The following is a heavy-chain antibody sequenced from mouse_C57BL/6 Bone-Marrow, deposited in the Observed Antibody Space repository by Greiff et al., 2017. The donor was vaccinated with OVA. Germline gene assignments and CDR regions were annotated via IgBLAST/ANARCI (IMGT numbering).Heavy chain of an antibody. D-gene: IGHD4-1*01. CDR1: GFTFSSYA. CDR2: ISDGGSYT. CDR3: ARGASLTGTGAMDY. Sequence: VQLKESGGGLVKPGGSLKLSCAASGFTFSSYAMSWVRQTPEKRLEWVATISDGGSYTYYPDNVKGRFTISRDNAKNNLYLQMSHLKSEDTAMYYCARGASLTGTGAMDYWGQGTSVTVSS. V-gene: IGHV5-4*01. J-gene: IGHJ4*01.